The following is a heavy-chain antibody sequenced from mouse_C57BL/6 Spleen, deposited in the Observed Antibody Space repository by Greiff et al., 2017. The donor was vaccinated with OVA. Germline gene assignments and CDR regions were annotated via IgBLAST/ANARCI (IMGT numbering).Heavy chain of an antibody. CDR3: ARAPHLLLVPDY. CDR1: GYSITSGYY. V-gene: IGHV3-6*01. Sequence: EVKLMESGPGLVKPSQSLSLTCSVTGYSITSGYYWNWIRQFPGNKLEWMGYISYDGSNNYNTSLKNRISITHDTSKNQFFLKLNSVTTEDTATYYCARAPHLLLVPDYWGQGTTLTVSS. CDR2: ISYDGSN. J-gene: IGHJ2*01.